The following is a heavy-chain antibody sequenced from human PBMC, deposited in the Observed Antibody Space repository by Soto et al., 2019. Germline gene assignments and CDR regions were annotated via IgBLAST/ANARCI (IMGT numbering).Heavy chain of an antibody. Sequence: SETLSLTCNVSGASLSRYYWSWIRQPPGKGLEWIGRIYATGDTDYNPSLKSRISMSVDMSKKQFSLTLRSVTAADTAIYYCVRDGTKNLRDRFEPWGRGILVTSPQ. CDR3: VRDGTKNLRDRFEP. D-gene: IGHD1-26*01. CDR2: IYATGDT. V-gene: IGHV4-4*07. CDR1: GASLSRYY. J-gene: IGHJ5*02.